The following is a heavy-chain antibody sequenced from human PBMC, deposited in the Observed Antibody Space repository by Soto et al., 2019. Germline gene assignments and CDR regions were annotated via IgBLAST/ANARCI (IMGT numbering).Heavy chain of an antibody. Sequence: PGGSLRLSCAASGFTFTNYWMHWVRQVPGKGLVWVSRIDGVGTGTSYSDSVRGRFTIPRDNAENTLYLQMNSLRAEDTAVYYCTTVFDYWGQGTPVTVSS. J-gene: IGHJ4*02. V-gene: IGHV3-74*01. CDR3: TTVFDY. CDR2: IDGVGTGT. CDR1: GFTFTNYW.